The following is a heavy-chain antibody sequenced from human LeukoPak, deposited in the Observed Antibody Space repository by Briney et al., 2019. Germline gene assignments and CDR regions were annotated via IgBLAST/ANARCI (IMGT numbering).Heavy chain of an antibody. CDR1: GFPFSHIW. CDR3: VPSDSSGLD. V-gene: IGHV3-74*01. D-gene: IGHD3-22*01. J-gene: IGHJ4*02. Sequence: GGSLRLPYDASGFPFSHIWMHWLRQPPGKGLVWVSRTNTDGSSTNYMDSVKGRFTISRDNAKNTIYLQMNSLRAEDTAVYYCVPSDSSGLDWGQGTLVTVSS. CDR2: TNTDGSST.